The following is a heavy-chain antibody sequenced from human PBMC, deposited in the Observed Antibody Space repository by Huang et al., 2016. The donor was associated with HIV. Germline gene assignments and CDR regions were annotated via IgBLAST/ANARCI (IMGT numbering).Heavy chain of an antibody. CDR1: GDSIGSGSFY. CDR2: MSTGGTP. Sequence: QVQLQESGPGLVKPSQTLSLTCTISGDSIGSGSFYWSWIRQPAGGGLEWVGHMSTGGTPKDNPSLRSRVTISVDTSKNQFSLHLTSVTAADTAVYYCARLGSYDTKWHEDYWGQGTLVTVSS. D-gene: IGHD5-12*01. J-gene: IGHJ4*02. CDR3: ARLGSYDTKWHEDY. V-gene: IGHV4-61*09.